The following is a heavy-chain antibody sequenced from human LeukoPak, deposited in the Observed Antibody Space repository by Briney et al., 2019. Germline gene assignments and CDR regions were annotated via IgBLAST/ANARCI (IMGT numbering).Heavy chain of an antibody. CDR2: IYSGGST. J-gene: IGHJ4*02. CDR1: GFTVSSNY. D-gene: IGHD3-22*01. Sequence: GGSLRLSCAASGFTVSSNYMSWVRQAPGKGLERVSIIYSGGSTYCADSVKGRFTISRDNSKNTLYLQMNSLRAEDTAVYYCASSSGPGVYFDYWGQGTLVTVSS. CDR3: ASSSGPGVYFDY. V-gene: IGHV3-66*01.